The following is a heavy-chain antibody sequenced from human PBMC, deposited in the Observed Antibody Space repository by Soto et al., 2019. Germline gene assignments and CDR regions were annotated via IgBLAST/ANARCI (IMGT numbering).Heavy chain of an antibody. V-gene: IGHV3-43*01. CDR2: IYWDGGTT. D-gene: IGHD5-12*01. J-gene: IGHJ4*02. CDR3: AKASGGGYDFDY. CDR1: GFTFNDYT. Sequence: EVQLVESGGVVVQPGGSLRLSCAASGFTFNDYTMHWVRQAPGKGLEWVSLIYWDGGTTYYADSVKGRFTISRDNSKNSLFLQVSGLRTEDTALYYCAKASGGGYDFDYWGQGTLVTISS.